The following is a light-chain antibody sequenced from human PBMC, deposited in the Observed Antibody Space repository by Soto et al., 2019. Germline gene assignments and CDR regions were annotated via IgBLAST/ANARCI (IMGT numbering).Light chain of an antibody. V-gene: IGLV2-8*01. Sequence: QSALTQPASVSGSPGQSITISCTGTSSDVGGYNYVSWYQQHPGKAPKLMIYEVSKRPSGVPDRFSGSKSGNTASLTVSGLQAEDEADYYCSSYAGSNNLKVFGTGTKLTVL. J-gene: IGLJ1*01. CDR2: EVS. CDR3: SSYAGSNNLKV. CDR1: SSDVGGYNY.